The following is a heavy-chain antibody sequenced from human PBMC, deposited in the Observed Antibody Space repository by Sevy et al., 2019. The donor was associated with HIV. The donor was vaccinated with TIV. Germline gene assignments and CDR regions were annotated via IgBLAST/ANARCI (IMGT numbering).Heavy chain of an antibody. CDR2: ISYDESTQ. V-gene: IGHV3-30*18. D-gene: IGHD4-17*01. CDR1: GFTLSTHV. CDR3: AKDPRPYGDNVEGFDF. Sequence: GGSLRLSCEVSGFTLSTHVMYWVRQAPGKGLEWVAGISYDESTQYYGDSVKGRFTVSRDNSKNTLFLQMHSLIPEDTAVYYCAKDPRPYGDNVEGFDFWGQGTLVTVSS. J-gene: IGHJ4*02.